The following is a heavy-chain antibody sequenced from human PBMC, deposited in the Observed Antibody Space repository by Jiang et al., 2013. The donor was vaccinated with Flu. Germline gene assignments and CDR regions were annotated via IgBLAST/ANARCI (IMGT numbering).Heavy chain of an antibody. CDR1: GGSFSGYY. CDR2: INHRGRT. CDR3: ARWRSYCGGARCHEGFHDYFGL. J-gene: IGHJ4*02. Sequence: LLKPSETLSLSCGVNGGSFSGYYWSWVRQPPGKALEWIGEINHRGRTKYNPSLKSRVAISVDTSENQVSLKLTSVTAXDTAVYYCARWRSYCGGARCHEGFHDYFGLLGPGELEVTVSS. V-gene: IGHV4-34*01. D-gene: IGHD2-21*01.